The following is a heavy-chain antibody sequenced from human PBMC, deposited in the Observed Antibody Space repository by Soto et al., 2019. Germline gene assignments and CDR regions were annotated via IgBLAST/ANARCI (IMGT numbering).Heavy chain of an antibody. CDR1: GFTFSSDR. CDR3: VRSYGGYGGYCFDC. CDR2: IKQYGSDK. D-gene: IGHD5-12*01. Sequence: GTLLLPCSASGFTFSSDRMNWVRQAPGKGLEWVANIKQYGSDKYYVDSVRVRFTNSRDNAKNSLYLQMNSLRAGDTAVYYCVRSYGGYGGYCFDCWGQGTLVTVYS. V-gene: IGHV3-7*03. J-gene: IGHJ4*02.